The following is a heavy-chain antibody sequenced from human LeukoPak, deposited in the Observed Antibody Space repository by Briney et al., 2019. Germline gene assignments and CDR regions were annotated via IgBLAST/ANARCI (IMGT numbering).Heavy chain of an antibody. CDR3: ARRLIDAFDY. D-gene: IGHD3-16*01. CDR1: AGSISSYY. Sequence: SETLSPTCTVSAGSISSYYWSWIRQPPGKGLEWIGHISYNGSTNYNPSLKSRVTISVDTSKNQFSLKLTSLTPADTAVYYCARRLIDAFDYWGQGTLVTVSS. V-gene: IGHV4-59*01. CDR2: ISYNGST. J-gene: IGHJ4*02.